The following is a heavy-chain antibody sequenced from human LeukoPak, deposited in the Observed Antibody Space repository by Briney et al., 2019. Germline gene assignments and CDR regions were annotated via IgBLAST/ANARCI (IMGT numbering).Heavy chain of an antibody. CDR3: VKDMNTVTTTFDY. Sequence: SVKVSCTASGGTFSSYAISWVRQAPGQGLEWMGGIIPIFGTANYAQKFQGRVTITADESTSTAYMELSSLRSEDTAVYYCVKDMNTVTTTFDYWGQGTLVTVSS. V-gene: IGHV1-69*01. J-gene: IGHJ4*02. CDR1: GGTFSSYA. D-gene: IGHD4-17*01. CDR2: IIPIFGTA.